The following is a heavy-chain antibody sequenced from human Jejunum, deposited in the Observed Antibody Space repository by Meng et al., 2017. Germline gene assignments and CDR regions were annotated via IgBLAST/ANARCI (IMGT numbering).Heavy chain of an antibody. CDR3: ARDWVAVAD. CDR1: GFAVSTNY. J-gene: IGHJ4*02. V-gene: IGHV3-53*01. CDR2: IYSGGNT. Sequence: GESLKISCAASGFAVSTNYMSWVRQAPGKGLEWVSVIYSGGNTYYADSVKGRFTISRDGSKNTLYLQTNSLRAEDTAVYYCARDWVAVADWGQGTLVTVSS. D-gene: IGHD6-19*01.